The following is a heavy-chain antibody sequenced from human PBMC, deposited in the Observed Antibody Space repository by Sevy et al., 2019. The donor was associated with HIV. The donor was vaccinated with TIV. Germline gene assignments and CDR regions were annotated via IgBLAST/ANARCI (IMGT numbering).Heavy chain of an antibody. CDR1: GFTFSNAW. V-gene: IGHV3-15*07. Sequence: GGSLRLSCAASGFTFSNAWMNWVRQAPGKGLEWVGRIKSKTDGGTTDYAAPVKGRFTISRDDSKNTLYVQMNSLKTDDTAADYCTTDIYNWNDRPYPTTHSSWGQGALVTVSS. CDR3: TTDIYNWNDRPYPTTHSS. J-gene: IGHJ4*02. CDR2: IKSKTDGGTT. D-gene: IGHD1-20*01.